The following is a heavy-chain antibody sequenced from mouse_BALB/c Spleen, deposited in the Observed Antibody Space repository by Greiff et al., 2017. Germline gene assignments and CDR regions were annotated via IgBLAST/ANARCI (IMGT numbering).Heavy chain of an antibody. V-gene: IGHV5-6*01. CDR3: ARHLDSSRDY. D-gene: IGHD3-2*01. CDR2: ISSGGSYT. CDR1: GFTFSSYG. J-gene: IGHJ4*01. Sequence: EVMLVESGGDLVKPGGSLKLSCAASGFTFSSYGMSWVRQTPDKRLEWVATISSGGSYTYYPDSVKGRFTISRDNAKNTLYLQMSSLKSEDTAMYYCARHLDSSRDYWGQGTSVTVSS.